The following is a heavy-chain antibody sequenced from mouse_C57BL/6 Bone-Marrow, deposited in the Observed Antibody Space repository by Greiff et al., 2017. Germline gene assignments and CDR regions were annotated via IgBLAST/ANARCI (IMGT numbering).Heavy chain of an antibody. Sequence: QVQLQQSGAELARPGASVKMSCKASGYTFTSYTMNWVKQRPGKGLEWIGYIKPSSGYTKYNQKFKDKATLTADKSSSTAYMQQSSQTSEYSAVYYCARCYGAYWGRGTLVTVSA. J-gene: IGHJ3*01. CDR2: IKPSSGYT. CDR1: GYTFTSYT. CDR3: ARCYGAY. V-gene: IGHV1-4*01. D-gene: IGHD1-1*02.